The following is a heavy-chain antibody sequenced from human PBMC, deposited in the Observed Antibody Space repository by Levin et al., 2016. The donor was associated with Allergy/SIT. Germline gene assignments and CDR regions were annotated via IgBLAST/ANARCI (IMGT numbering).Heavy chain of an antibody. V-gene: IGHV1-3*02. J-gene: IGHJ6*02. Sequence: ASVKVSCKASGYTLINYAIHWLRQAPGQRLEWMGWYSAGNGEAKYSEELQGRVTITRDRSASTAYMEVNSLRSQDTAVYYCARGRGHYGLDVWGQGTTVTVS. CDR1: GYTLINYA. CDR2: YSAGNGEA. CDR3: ARGRGHYGLDV. D-gene: IGHD3-10*01.